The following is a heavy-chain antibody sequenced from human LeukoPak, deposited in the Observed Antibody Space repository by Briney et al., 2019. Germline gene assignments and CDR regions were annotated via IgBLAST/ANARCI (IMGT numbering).Heavy chain of an antibody. CDR3: ARGMITFGGVIGQHPFDY. V-gene: IGHV3-30*04. CDR1: GFTFSSYA. D-gene: IGHD3-16*02. J-gene: IGHJ4*02. CDR2: ISYDGSNK. Sequence: GGSLRLSCAASGFTFSSYAMHWVRQAPDKGLEWVAVISYDGSNKYYADSVKGRFTISRDNSKNTLYLQMNSLRAEDTAVYYCARGMITFGGVIGQHPFDYWGQGTLVTVSS.